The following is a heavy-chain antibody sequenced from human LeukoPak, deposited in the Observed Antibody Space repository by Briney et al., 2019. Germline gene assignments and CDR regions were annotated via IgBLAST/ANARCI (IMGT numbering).Heavy chain of an antibody. Sequence: SETLSLSCTVSGGSISSFYWTWIRQPPGKGLEWIGNIYSSGSTNYNPSLKSRVTISVDTSKNQFSLKLSSVTAADTAVYFCARREYSGSYHYWGQGTLVTVSS. D-gene: IGHD3-10*01. CDR2: IYSSGST. CDR1: GGSISSFY. CDR3: ARREYSGSYHY. V-gene: IGHV4-59*08. J-gene: IGHJ4*02.